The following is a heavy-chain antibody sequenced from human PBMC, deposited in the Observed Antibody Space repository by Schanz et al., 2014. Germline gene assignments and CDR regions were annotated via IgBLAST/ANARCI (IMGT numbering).Heavy chain of an antibody. CDR3: AKIERNED. D-gene: IGHD1-1*01. Sequence: EVQLVESGGGLVQPGGSLRLSCEASGFSFGNYVMSWVRQAPGKGLEWVSTIGTSGGTNYAESVKGRFTISRDNSKNTLYLQMNSLRAEDTAVYFCAKIERNEDWGQGTLXTVSS. CDR1: GFSFGNYV. J-gene: IGHJ4*02. CDR2: IGTSGGT. V-gene: IGHV3-23*04.